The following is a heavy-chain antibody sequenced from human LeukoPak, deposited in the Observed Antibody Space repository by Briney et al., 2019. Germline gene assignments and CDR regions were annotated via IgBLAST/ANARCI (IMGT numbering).Heavy chain of an antibody. CDR1: GFTFSSYG. CDR2: ISYDGSNK. D-gene: IGHD4-17*01. V-gene: IGHV3-30*18. J-gene: IGHJ4*02. Sequence: PGRSLRFSCAASGFTFSSYGMHWVRQAPGKGLEWVAVISYDGSNKYYADSVKGRFTISRDNSKSTLYLQMNSLRAEDTAVYYCAKVHYGDAFDYWGQGTLVTVSS. CDR3: AKVHYGDAFDY.